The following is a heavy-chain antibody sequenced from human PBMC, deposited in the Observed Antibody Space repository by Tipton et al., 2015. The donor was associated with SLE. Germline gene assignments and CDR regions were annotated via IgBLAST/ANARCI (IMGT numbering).Heavy chain of an antibody. J-gene: IGHJ2*01. CDR2: IYYSGST. CDR3: ARDARGYCSSTSCFYWYFDL. Sequence: TLSLTCTVSGGSISSYYWSWIRQPPGKGLEWIGYIYYSGSTNYNPSLKSRVTISVDTSKNQFSLKLSSVTAADTAVYYCARDARGYCSSTSCFYWYFDLWGRGTLVTVSS. CDR1: GGSISSYY. V-gene: IGHV4-59*01. D-gene: IGHD2-2*01.